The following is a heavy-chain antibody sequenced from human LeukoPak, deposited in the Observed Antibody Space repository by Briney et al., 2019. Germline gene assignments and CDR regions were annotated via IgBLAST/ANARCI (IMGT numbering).Heavy chain of an antibody. CDR3: VKGPGPTVNYYFDF. CDR2: ISSNGGST. CDR1: GFIFSNYG. V-gene: IGHV3-64D*06. Sequence: PGGSLRLSCSASGFIFSNYGMHWVRQAPGKGLEHVSVISSNGGSTHYADSVKGRFTISRDNSKNTLYLQMSSLRPEDTAVYYCVKGPGPTVNYYFDFWGQGTLVTVSS. D-gene: IGHD4-17*01. J-gene: IGHJ4*02.